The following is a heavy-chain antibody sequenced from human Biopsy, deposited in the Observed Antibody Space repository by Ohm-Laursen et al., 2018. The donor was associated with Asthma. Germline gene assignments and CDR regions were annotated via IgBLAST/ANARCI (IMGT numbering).Heavy chain of an antibody. CDR2: ISSSGAST. V-gene: IGHV3-23*01. CDR1: GFSFDDYA. CDR3: VRDGTDDAFDT. J-gene: IGHJ3*02. D-gene: IGHD1-1*01. Sequence: SLRLSCAASGFSFDDYAMSWVRQAPGKGLEWVSSISSSGASTYYADSVKGRFTMARDNSKNTLDLQMNSLREEDTAVYYCVRDGTDDAFDTWGQGTKVAVSS.